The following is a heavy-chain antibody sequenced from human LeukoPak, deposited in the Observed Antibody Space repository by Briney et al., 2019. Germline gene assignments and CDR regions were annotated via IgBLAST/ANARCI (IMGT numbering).Heavy chain of an antibody. CDR3: AEDPLQYSSGFYGMDV. V-gene: IGHV3-23*01. CDR2: IGGVGGRT. Sequence: AGGSLRLSCVASGFTFSSYAMSWVRQAPGKGLEWVSGIGGVGGRTYYADAVKGRFTISRDNSKNTLNLQMNSLRAEDTAVYYCAEDPLQYSSGFYGMDVWGQGTTVTVSS. J-gene: IGHJ6*02. CDR1: GFTFSSYA. D-gene: IGHD3-22*01.